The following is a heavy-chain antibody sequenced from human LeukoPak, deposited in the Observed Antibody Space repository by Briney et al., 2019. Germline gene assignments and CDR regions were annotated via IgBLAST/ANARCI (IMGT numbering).Heavy chain of an antibody. D-gene: IGHD3-22*01. CDR3: ARASPVVYDAFDI. J-gene: IGHJ3*02. CDR1: GYTFTSYG. Sequence: ASVKVSCKASGYTFTSYGISWVRQAPGQGLEWMGWISAYNGNTNYAQKLQGRVTMTRDTSISTAYMELSRLRSDDTAVYYCARASPVVYDAFDIWGQGTMVTVSS. CDR2: ISAYNGNT. V-gene: IGHV1-18*01.